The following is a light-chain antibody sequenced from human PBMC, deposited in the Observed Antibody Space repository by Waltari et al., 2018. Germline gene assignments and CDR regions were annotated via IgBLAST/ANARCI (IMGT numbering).Light chain of an antibody. CDR2: RNN. V-gene: IGLV1-47*01. Sequence: QSVLTTPPSASGTPGQRVTIPCSGRSSNTGSNYVYLYQQLPGTAPKLPIYRNNQRPSGVPDRFSGSKSGTSASLAISGLRSEDEADYYCAAWDDSLSGPVFGGGTKLTVL. CDR3: AAWDDSLSGPV. J-gene: IGLJ2*01. CDR1: SSNTGSNY.